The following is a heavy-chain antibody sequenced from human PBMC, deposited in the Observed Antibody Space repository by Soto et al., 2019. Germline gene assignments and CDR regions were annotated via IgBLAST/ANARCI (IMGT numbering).Heavy chain of an antibody. CDR2: IYYSGNT. CDR3: ARGAADYGDAFDI. J-gene: IGHJ3*02. V-gene: IGHV4-31*03. CDR1: GGSTSRGGYY. D-gene: IGHD4-17*01. Sequence: QVQLQESGPGLVKPPQTLSLTCTVSGGSTSRGGYYWTWIRQHPVRGLEWIAYIYYSGNTFYNPSLKSRLTISLDTSKNQFSLNLTSVTAADTAVYYCARGAADYGDAFDIWGQGTMVTVSS.